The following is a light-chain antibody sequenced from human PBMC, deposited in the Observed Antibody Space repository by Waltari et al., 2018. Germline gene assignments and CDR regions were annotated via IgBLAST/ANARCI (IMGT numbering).Light chain of an antibody. CDR2: DVR. J-gene: IGLJ3*02. Sequence: WYQQHPCKAPIRFMYDVRRRPAGVSDRFSGSKSGNTASRTISGLQAEDEADDYCNSYTGSSAWVFGGGTKLTVL. CDR3: NSYTGSSAWV. V-gene: IGLV2-14*04.